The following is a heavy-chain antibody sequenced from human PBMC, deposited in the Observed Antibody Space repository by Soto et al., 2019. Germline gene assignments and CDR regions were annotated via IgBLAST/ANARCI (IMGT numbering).Heavy chain of an antibody. CDR3: ASNTAMGPYYFDY. CDR2: IIPIFGTA. CDR1: GGTFTSYD. J-gene: IGHJ4*02. D-gene: IGHD5-18*01. V-gene: IGHV1-69*13. Sequence: ASVKVGCKASGGTFTSYDISWVRQAPGQGLEWMGGIIPIFGTANYAQKFQGRVTITADESTSTAYMELSSLRSEDTAVYYCASNTAMGPYYFDYWGQGTLVTVSS.